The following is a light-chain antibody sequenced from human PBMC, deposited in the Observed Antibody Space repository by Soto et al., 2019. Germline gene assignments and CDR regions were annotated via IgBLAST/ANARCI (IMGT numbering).Light chain of an antibody. CDR3: QQYGAWPPDT. CDR1: QSVSRN. CDR2: DAS. V-gene: IGKV3-15*01. J-gene: IGKJ2*01. Sequence: EIVMTQSPATLSVSPGERATLSCRASQSVSRNLAWYQQKPGQPPRLLIYDASTRATGVPARFGGSGSGTEFTLTISGLQSEDFAVYYCQQYGAWPPDTFGQGTKVE.